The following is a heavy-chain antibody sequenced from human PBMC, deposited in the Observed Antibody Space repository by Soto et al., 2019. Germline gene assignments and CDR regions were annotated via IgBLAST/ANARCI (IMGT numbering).Heavy chain of an antibody. D-gene: IGHD3-10*01. CDR3: ARGRAYYYGSGSNGY. CDR2: ISSSSSTI. Sequence: EVQLVESGGGLVQPGGSLRLSCAASGFTFSSYSMNWVHQAPGKGLEWVSYISSSSSTIYYADSVKGRFTISRDNAKNSLYLQMNSLRAEDTAVYYCARGRAYYYGSGSNGYWGQGTLVTVSS. V-gene: IGHV3-48*01. CDR1: GFTFSSYS. J-gene: IGHJ4*02.